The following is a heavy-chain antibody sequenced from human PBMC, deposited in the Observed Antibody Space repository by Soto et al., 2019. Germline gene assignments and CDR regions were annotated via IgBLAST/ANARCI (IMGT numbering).Heavy chain of an antibody. CDR1: GYTFTSYD. D-gene: IGHD3-3*01. CDR2: MNPNSGNT. CDR3: AREPGYDFWSGYYSQHYYYYGMDV. J-gene: IGHJ6*02. Sequence: QVQLVQSGAEVKKPGASVKVSCKASGYTFTSYDINWVRQATGQGLEWMGWMNPNSGNTGYPQKFQGRVTMTRNTSISTAYMELSSLRSEDTAVYYCAREPGYDFWSGYYSQHYYYYGMDVWGQGTTVTVSS. V-gene: IGHV1-8*01.